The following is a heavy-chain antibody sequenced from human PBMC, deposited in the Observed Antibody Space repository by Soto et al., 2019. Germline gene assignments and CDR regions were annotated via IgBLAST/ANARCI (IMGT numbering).Heavy chain of an antibody. Sequence: QVQLVQSGAEVKMPGSSVKVSCKASGGTFSTYAMTWVQQAPGQGLEWMGGIIPIFGTANYPQKFQGRVTITADESTSTAYMELSSLRSEDTAVYYCARSQDSSGYWNNCFDPWGQGTLVTVSS. D-gene: IGHD3-22*01. J-gene: IGHJ5*02. CDR1: GGTFSTYA. CDR3: ARSQDSSGYWNNCFDP. V-gene: IGHV1-69*01. CDR2: IIPIFGTA.